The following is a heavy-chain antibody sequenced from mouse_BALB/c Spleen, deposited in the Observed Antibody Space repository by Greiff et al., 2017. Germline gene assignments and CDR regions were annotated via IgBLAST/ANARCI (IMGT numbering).Heavy chain of an antibody. Sequence: VKLQQSGAELARPGASVKMSCKASGYTFTSYTMHWVKQRPGQGLEWIGYINPSSGYTNYNQKFKDKATLTADKSSSTAYMQLSSLTSEDSAVYYCVLTTATTMDYWGQGTSVTVSS. CDR2: INPSSGYT. D-gene: IGHD1-2*01. CDR3: VLTTATTMDY. CDR1: GYTFTSYT. V-gene: IGHV1-4*01. J-gene: IGHJ4*01.